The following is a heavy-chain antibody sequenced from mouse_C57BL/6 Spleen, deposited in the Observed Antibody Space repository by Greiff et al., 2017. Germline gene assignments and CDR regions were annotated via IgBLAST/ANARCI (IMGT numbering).Heavy chain of an antibody. CDR1: GYTFTDYY. J-gene: IGHJ1*03. CDR2: INPNNGGT. D-gene: IGHD1-1*01. Sequence: VQLQQSGPELVKPGASVKISCKASGYTFTDYYMNWVKQSHGKSLEWIGDINPNNGGTSYNQKFKGKATLTVDKSSSTAYMQLSSLTSEDSAVYYCARSGGSSTRYFDVWGTGTTVTVSS. CDR3: ARSGGSSTRYFDV. V-gene: IGHV1-26*01.